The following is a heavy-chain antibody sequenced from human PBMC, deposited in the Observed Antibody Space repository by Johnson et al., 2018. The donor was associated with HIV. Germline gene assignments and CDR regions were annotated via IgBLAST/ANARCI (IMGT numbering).Heavy chain of an antibody. J-gene: IGHJ3*02. D-gene: IGHD3-10*01. CDR2: ISYDGSNK. V-gene: IGHV3-30-3*01. Sequence: VHLVESGGGVVQPGRSLRLSCAASGFTFSSYAMHWVRQAPGKGLEWVAVISYDGSNKYYADSVKGRFTISRDNSKNTLYLQMYSLRAGDTAVYYCARTLGFGTEDAFDIWGQGTMVTVSS. CDR3: ARTLGFGTEDAFDI. CDR1: GFTFSSYA.